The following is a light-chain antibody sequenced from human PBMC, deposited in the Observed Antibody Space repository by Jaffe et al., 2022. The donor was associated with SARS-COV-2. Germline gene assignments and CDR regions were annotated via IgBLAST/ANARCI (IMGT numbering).Light chain of an antibody. V-gene: IGKV1-17*01. J-gene: IGKJ1*01. Sequence: DIQMTQSPSSLSVSVGDRVTITCRASQGIRNELGWYQQKLGKAPKRLIYAASILQSGVPSRFSGSGSGTDFTLTISSLQPEDFATYFCLQHNNYPPTFGQGTKVEIK. CDR1: QGIRNE. CDR3: LQHNNYPPT. CDR2: AAS.